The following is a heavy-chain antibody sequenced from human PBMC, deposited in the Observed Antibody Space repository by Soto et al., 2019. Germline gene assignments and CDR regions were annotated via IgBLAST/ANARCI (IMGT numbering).Heavy chain of an antibody. CDR3: ARWGQGYYAHEYGMDV. CDR1: GYSFTSYW. CDR2: IYPGDSDT. J-gene: IGHJ6*02. Sequence: GESLKISCKGSGYSFTSYWIGWVRQMPGKGLEWMGIIYPGDSDTRYSPSFQGQVTISADKSISTAYLQCSSLKASDTAMYYCARWGQGYYAHEYGMDVWGQGTTVTVSS. V-gene: IGHV5-51*01. D-gene: IGHD3-10*01.